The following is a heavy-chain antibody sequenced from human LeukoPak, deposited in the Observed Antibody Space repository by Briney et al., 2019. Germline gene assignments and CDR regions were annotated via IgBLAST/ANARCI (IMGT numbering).Heavy chain of an antibody. CDR2: FDPEDGET. V-gene: IGHV1-24*01. D-gene: IGHD6-6*01. CDR3: ATAASIAAPLLHYYYGMDV. CDR1: GYTLTELS. J-gene: IGHJ6*02. Sequence: GASVKVSCKVSGYTLTELSMHWVRQAPGKGLEWMGGFDPEDGETIYAQKIQGRVTMTEDTSTDTAYMELSSLRSEDTAVYYCATAASIAAPLLHYYYGMDVWGQGTTVTVSS.